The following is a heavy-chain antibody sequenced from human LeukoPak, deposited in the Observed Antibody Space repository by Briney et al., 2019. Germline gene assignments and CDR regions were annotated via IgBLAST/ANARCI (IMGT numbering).Heavy chain of an antibody. Sequence: SETLSLTCAVYGGSFSGYYGSWIRQPPGKGLEWIGEINHSGSTNYNPSLKSRVTISVDTSKNQFSLKLSSVTAADTAVYYCARGPQITMVRGVIISPFDYWGQGTLVTVSS. D-gene: IGHD3-10*01. CDR2: INHSGST. V-gene: IGHV4-34*01. J-gene: IGHJ4*02. CDR3: ARGPQITMVRGVIISPFDY. CDR1: GGSFSGYY.